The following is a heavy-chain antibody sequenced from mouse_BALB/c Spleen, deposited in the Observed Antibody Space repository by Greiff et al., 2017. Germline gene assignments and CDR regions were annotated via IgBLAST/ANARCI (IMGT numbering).Heavy chain of an antibody. CDR1: GFTFSSYA. CDR3: ARHEGYPDGYDVDYFDY. J-gene: IGHJ2*01. CDR2: ISSGGSYT. Sequence: EVQGVESGGGLVKPGGSLKLSCAASGFTFSSYAMSWVRQTPEKRLEWVATISSGGSYTYYPDSVRGRFTISRDNAKNTLYLQMSSLRSEDTAMYYCARHEGYPDGYDVDYFDYWGQGTTLTVSS. V-gene: IGHV5-9-3*01. D-gene: IGHD2-2*01.